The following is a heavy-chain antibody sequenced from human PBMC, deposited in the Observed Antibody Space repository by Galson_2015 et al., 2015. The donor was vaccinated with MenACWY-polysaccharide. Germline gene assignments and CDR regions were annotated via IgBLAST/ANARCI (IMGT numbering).Heavy chain of an antibody. V-gene: IGHV3-53*01. CDR2: IYSGGST. CDR1: GFTVSSNY. J-gene: IGHJ3*02. Sequence: SLRLSCAASGFTVSSNYMSWVRQAPGKGLEWVSVIYSGGSTYYADSVKGGFTISRDNSKNTLYLQMNSLRAEDTAVYYCARGPRSGDFDIWGQGTMVTVSS. D-gene: IGHD3-3*01. CDR3: ARGPRSGDFDI.